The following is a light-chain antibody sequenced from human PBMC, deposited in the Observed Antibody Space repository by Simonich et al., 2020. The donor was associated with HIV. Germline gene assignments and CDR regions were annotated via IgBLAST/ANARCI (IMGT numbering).Light chain of an antibody. CDR1: QSVSSSY. CDR2: DAS. V-gene: IGKV3D-20*01. J-gene: IGKJ4*01. CDR3: QQYDKWPPVLA. Sequence: EIVLTQSPGTLSLSPGERATLSCRASQSVSSSYLAWYQQKPGLAPRLLIYDASNRATGIPDRFSGSGSGTHFTLTISRLEPEDFAVYYCQQYDKWPPVLAFGGGTKVEIK.